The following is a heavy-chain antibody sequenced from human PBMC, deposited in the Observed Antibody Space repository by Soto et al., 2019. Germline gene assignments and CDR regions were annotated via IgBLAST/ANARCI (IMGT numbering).Heavy chain of an antibody. V-gene: IGHV1-2*04. CDR1: GYTFTGYY. Sequence: ASVKVSCKASGYTFTGYYMHWVRQAPGQGLEWMGWINPNSGGTNYAQKFQGWVTMTRDTSISTAYMELSRLRSDGTAVYYCATSLYCSSTSCPVDYWGQGTLVTVSS. CDR2: INPNSGGT. D-gene: IGHD2-2*01. CDR3: ATSLYCSSTSCPVDY. J-gene: IGHJ4*02.